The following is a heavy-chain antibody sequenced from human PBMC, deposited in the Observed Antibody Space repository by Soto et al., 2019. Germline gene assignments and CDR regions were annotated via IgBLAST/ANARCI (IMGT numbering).Heavy chain of an antibody. CDR3: ARDSSSSYYYFDY. Sequence: LKISWNGSGYSFTSYWICGVGQMPGKGLEWMGIIYPGDSDTRYSPSSQGQVTISRDNAKNSLYLQMNSLRDDDTAVYYCARDSSSSYYYFDYWGQGTLVTVSS. V-gene: IGHV5-51*01. J-gene: IGHJ4*02. CDR1: GYSFTSYW. D-gene: IGHD3-22*01. CDR2: IYPGDSDT.